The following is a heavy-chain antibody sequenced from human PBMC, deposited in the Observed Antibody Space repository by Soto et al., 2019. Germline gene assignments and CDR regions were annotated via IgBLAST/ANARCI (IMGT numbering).Heavy chain of an antibody. Sequence: ASVKVSCKASTETFNNYGIAWVRQAPGQGLEWMGWISTYNGNTNTYHKKRFQGRFTMTSDSASNTLYLQMNSLRAEDTAVYYCAKGLRELLIQAIDYWGQGTLVTVSS. CDR1: TETFNNYG. J-gene: IGHJ4*02. CDR2: ISTYNGNTNT. CDR3: AKGLRELLIQAIDY. D-gene: IGHD1-26*01. V-gene: IGHV1-18*04.